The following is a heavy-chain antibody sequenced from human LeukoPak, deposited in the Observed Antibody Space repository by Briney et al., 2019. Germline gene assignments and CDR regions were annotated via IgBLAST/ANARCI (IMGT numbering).Heavy chain of an antibody. CDR1: GFIFSSYG. J-gene: IGHJ3*02. D-gene: IGHD3-10*01. Sequence: PGRSLRLSCAASGFIFSSYGIHWVRQAPGKGLEWVAVISFDGSNKYHADSVKGRFNISRDNSKNTLYLQMNSLRADDTAVYYCTKDGYGSGSYSPYALDIWGQGTLVTVSS. CDR2: ISFDGSNK. CDR3: TKDGYGSGSYSPYALDI. V-gene: IGHV3-30*18.